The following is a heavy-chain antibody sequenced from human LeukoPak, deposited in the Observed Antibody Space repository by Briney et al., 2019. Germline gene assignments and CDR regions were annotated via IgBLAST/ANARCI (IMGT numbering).Heavy chain of an antibody. CDR2: ISAYGNT. J-gene: IGHJ4*02. Sequence: ASVKVSCKTSGYTFTIYGISWVRQAPGQGLEWMGLISAYGNTNYAQNLQGRVTMTTDTSTSTAYMELRSLRSDDTAVYYCARGVIGYYFDYWGQGTLVTVSS. V-gene: IGHV1-18*01. CDR3: ARGVIGYYFDY. CDR1: GYTFTIYG. D-gene: IGHD2/OR15-2a*01.